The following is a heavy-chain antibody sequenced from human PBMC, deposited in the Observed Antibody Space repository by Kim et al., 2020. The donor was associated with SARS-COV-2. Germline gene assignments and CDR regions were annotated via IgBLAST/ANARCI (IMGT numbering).Heavy chain of an antibody. J-gene: IGHJ3*02. CDR1: GDSVSSNSAA. CDR3: AREYYGSGSYLTDDAFDI. D-gene: IGHD3-10*01. V-gene: IGHV6-1*01. CDR2: TYYRSKWYN. Sequence: SQTLSLTCAISGDSVSSNSAAWNWIRQSPSRGLEWLGRTYYRSKWYNDYAVSVKSRITINPDTSKNQFSLQLNSVTPEDTAVYYCAREYYGSGSYLTDDAFDIWGQGTMVTVSS.